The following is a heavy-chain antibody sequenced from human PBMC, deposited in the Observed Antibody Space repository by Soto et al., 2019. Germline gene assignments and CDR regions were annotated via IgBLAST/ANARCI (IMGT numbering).Heavy chain of an antibody. V-gene: IGHV4-39*01. D-gene: IGHD6-13*01. Sequence: SETLSLTCTVSGGSISISSYYLGRIRQPPGKGLEWIGSIYYSGSTYYNPSLKSRVTISVDTSKNQFSLKLSSVTAADTAVYYCARHTTSIAAFDYWGQGTLVTVSS. CDR1: GGSISISSYY. CDR3: ARHTTSIAAFDY. J-gene: IGHJ4*02. CDR2: IYYSGST.